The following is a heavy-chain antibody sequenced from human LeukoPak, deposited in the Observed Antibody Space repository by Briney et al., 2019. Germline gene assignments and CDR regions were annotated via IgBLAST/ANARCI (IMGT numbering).Heavy chain of an antibody. CDR2: IKQDGSEK. D-gene: IGHD1-26*01. V-gene: IGHV3-7*01. CDR3: AREFEGTASGAGY. CDR1: GFTFSSYW. J-gene: IGHJ4*02. Sequence: PGGSLRLSCAASGFTFSSYWMSWVRQAPGKGLEWVANIKQDGSEKYYVDSVKGRFTISRDNAKNSLYLQMNSLRAEDTAVYYCAREFEGTASGAGYWGQGTLVTVSS.